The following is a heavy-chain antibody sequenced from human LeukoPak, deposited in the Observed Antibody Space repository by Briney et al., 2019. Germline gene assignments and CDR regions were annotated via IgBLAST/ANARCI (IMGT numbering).Heavy chain of an antibody. CDR1: GFTLSSYA. D-gene: IGHD5-24*01. CDR3: AKGGRYTPLLFDY. Sequence: GSLRLSCAASGFTLSSYAMSWVRQAPGKGLEWVSAISGSGGSTYYADSVKGRFTISRDNSKNTLYLQMNSLRAEDTAVYYCAKGGRYTPLLFDYWGQGTLVTVSS. CDR2: ISGSGGST. V-gene: IGHV3-23*01. J-gene: IGHJ4*02.